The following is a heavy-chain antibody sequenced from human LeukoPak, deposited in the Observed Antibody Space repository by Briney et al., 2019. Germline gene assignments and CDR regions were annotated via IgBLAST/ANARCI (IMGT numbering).Heavy chain of an antibody. J-gene: IGHJ3*02. D-gene: IGHD3-22*01. CDR3: AQSRYYYDSSDI. Sequence: ASVKVSCKASGYTVTSYHMHWVRQAPGQGLGWMGVINPSGGSTRYAQKFQGRVTMTRDTSTSTVYMELSSLRSEDTAVYYCAQSRYYYDSSDIWGKGTMVTVSS. CDR2: INPSGGST. V-gene: IGHV1-46*01. CDR1: GYTVTSYH.